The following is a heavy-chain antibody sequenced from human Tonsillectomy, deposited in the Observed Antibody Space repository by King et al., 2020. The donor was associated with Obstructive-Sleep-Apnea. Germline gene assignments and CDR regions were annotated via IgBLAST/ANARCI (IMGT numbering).Heavy chain of an antibody. CDR3: ARDDYSNYEGFDY. D-gene: IGHD4-11*01. V-gene: IGHV4-38-2*02. J-gene: IGHJ4*02. CDR1: GYSISSGYY. CDR2: IYHSGRT. Sequence: VQLQESGPGLVKPSETLSLTCTVSGYSISSGYYWGWIRQPPGKGLEWIGSIYHSGRTYYHPPLKSRVTISVDTSKNQFSLKLSSVTAADTAVYYCARDDYSNYEGFDYWGQGTLVTVSS.